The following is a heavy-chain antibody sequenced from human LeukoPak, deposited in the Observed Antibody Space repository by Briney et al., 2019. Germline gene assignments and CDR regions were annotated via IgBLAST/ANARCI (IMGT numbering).Heavy chain of an antibody. V-gene: IGHV4-61*01. CDR2: MYYSGIT. CDR3: ARDQTRTAAPGSWFDP. CDR1: GGSISSSSYY. Sequence: PSETLSLTCIVSGGSISSSSYYWGWIRQPPGKGLEWIGYMYYSGITNYNPSLKSRVTISADTSKNQFSLRLTSVSAADTAVYYCARDQTRTAAPGSWFDPWGQGTLVTVSS. J-gene: IGHJ5*02. D-gene: IGHD6-13*01.